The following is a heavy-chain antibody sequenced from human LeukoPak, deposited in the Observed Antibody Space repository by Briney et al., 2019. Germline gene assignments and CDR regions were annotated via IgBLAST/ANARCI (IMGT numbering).Heavy chain of an antibody. V-gene: IGHV1-46*01. CDR2: ITPSGGST. D-gene: IGHD6-6*01. CDR3: AREGGIAARPMDY. Sequence: GASVKVSCTASGYTFTSYYIHWVRQAPGQGLEWMGIITPSGGSTSYAQKFQGRVTMTRDTSTSTVYMELSSLRSEDTAVYYCAREGGIAARPMDYWGQGTLVSVSS. J-gene: IGHJ4*02. CDR1: GYTFTSYY.